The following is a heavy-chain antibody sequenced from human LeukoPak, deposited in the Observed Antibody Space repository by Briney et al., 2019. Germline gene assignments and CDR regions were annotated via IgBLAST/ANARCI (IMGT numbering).Heavy chain of an antibody. CDR2: ISSSGSTI. Sequence: HTGGSLRLSCAASGFTFSSYEMNWVRQAPGKGLEWVSYISSSGSTIYYADSVKGRFTISRDNAKNSLYLQMNSLRAEDTAVYYCAREAGSSGYPYYYYYGMDVWVQGTTVTVSS. V-gene: IGHV3-48*03. J-gene: IGHJ6*02. D-gene: IGHD3-22*01. CDR3: AREAGSSGYPYYYYYGMDV. CDR1: GFTFSSYE.